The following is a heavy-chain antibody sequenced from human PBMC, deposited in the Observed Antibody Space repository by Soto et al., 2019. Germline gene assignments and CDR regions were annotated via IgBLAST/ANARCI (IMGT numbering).Heavy chain of an antibody. CDR3: ASYSSTLAPLDI. J-gene: IGHJ3*02. CDR2: IYTSGIT. V-gene: IGHV4-4*07. D-gene: IGHD6-13*01. CDR1: GASLTSYY. Sequence: QVQLQESGPGLVKPSETLSLTCTVSGASLTSYYWTWIRQPAGKGLEWIGRIYTSGITNYNPFLESRVTMSVDTSRNQFSLHLSSVTAADTAVYYCASYSSTLAPLDIWGQGTMVIVSS.